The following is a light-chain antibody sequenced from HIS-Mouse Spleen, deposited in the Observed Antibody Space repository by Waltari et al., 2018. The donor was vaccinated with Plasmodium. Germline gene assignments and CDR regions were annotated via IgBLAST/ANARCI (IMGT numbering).Light chain of an antibody. CDR2: ADS. CDR1: ALPKKY. V-gene: IGLV3-10*01. Sequence: SYELTQPPSVSVSPGQTARITSSGDALPKKYAYWYQQKSGQAPVLVIYADSKRPPGIPERFSGSSSGTMATLTISGAQVEDEADYYCYSTDSSGNHRVFGGGTKLTVL. CDR3: YSTDSSGNHRV. J-gene: IGLJ3*02.